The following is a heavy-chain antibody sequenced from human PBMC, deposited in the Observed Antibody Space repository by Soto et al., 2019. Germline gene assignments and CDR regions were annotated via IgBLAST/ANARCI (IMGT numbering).Heavy chain of an antibody. CDR2: IHPGDSDT. J-gene: IGHJ6*02. CDR3: TRRYCSSSSCSDEGMDV. D-gene: IGHD2-2*01. V-gene: IGHV5-51*01. Sequence: PGESLKISCKGSGYSFTSYWIGWVRQMPGEGLEWMGIIHPGDSDTRYSPSFQGQVTISADKSISTAYLQWSSLKASDTAMYYCTRRYCSSSSCSDEGMDVWGQGTTVPVSS. CDR1: GYSFTSYW.